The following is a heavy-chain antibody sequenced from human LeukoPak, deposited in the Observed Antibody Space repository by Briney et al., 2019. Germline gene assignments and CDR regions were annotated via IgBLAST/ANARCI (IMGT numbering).Heavy chain of an antibody. J-gene: IGHJ4*02. D-gene: IGHD1-26*01. Sequence: PSETLSLTCTVSGGSISSYYWSWIRQPPGKGLEWIGYIYHSGSTYYNPSLKSRVTISVDRSKNQFSLKLSSVTAADTAVYYCARDQRIVGPVDYWGQGTLVTVSS. CDR2: IYHSGST. V-gene: IGHV4-59*12. CDR1: GGSISSYY. CDR3: ARDQRIVGPVDY.